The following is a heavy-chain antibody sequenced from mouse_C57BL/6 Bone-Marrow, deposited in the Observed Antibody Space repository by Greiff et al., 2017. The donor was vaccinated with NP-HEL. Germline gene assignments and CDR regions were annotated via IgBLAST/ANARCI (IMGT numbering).Heavy chain of an antibody. CDR1: GFTFSSYT. CDR2: ISSGGGNT. D-gene: IGHD1-1*01. CDR3: ARRYYYGSSYVFDY. V-gene: IGHV5-9*01. Sequence: EVKVVESGGGLVKPGGSLKLSCAASGFTFSSYTMSWVRQTPEKRLEWVATISSGGGNTYYPDSVKGRFTISRDNAKNTLYLQMSSLRSEDTALYYCARRYYYGSSYVFDYWGQGTTLTVSS. J-gene: IGHJ2*01.